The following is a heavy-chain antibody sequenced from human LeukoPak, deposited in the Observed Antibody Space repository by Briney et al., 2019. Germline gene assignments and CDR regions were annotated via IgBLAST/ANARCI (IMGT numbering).Heavy chain of an antibody. CDR3: AGHRNYYGSGPDAFDV. CDR1: GFTFNSYW. D-gene: IGHD3-10*01. CDR2: IKQDGSEK. Sequence: GGSLRLSCVASGFTFNSYWRSWVRQAPGKGLEWVANIKQDGSEKYYVDSVKGRFTISRDNAKNTLCLQMNSLRAEDTAAYYCAGHRNYYGSGPDAFDVWGQGTMVTVSS. V-gene: IGHV3-7*01. J-gene: IGHJ3*01.